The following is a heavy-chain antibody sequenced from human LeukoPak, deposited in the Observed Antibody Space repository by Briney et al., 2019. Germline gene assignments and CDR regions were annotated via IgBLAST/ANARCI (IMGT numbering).Heavy chain of an antibody. V-gene: IGHV1-69*06. J-gene: IGHJ4*02. CDR3: ARGSSGYDFDY. Sequence: HWASVTVSCKASGGTFSSYAISWVRQAPGQGLEWMGGIIPIFGTANYAQKFQGRVTITADKSTSTAYMELSSLRSEDTAVYYCARGSSGYDFDYWGQGTLVTVSS. CDR2: IIPIFGTA. CDR1: GGTFSSYA. D-gene: IGHD3-22*01.